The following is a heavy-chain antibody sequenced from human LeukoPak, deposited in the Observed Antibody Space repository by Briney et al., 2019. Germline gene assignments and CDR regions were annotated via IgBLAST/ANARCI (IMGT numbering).Heavy chain of an antibody. D-gene: IGHD3-22*01. V-gene: IGHV4-59*08. CDR2: IYSSGST. CDR3: ARHSSGYYYGDYFDY. CDR1: GGSISSYY. Sequence: SETLSLTCAVSGGSISSYYWSWIRQPPGKGLEWIGYIYSSGSTNYNPSLKSRVTISVDTSKNQFSLNLTSVTAAGTAVYYCARHSSGYYYGDYFDYWGQGALVTVSS. J-gene: IGHJ4*02.